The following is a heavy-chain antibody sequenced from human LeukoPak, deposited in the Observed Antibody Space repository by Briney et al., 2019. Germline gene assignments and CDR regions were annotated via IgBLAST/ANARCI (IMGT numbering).Heavy chain of an antibody. V-gene: IGHV4-34*01. Sequence: ASETLSLTCAVYGGSFSGYYWSWIRQPPGKGLEWIGEINHSGSTNYNPSLKSRVTISVDTSKNQFSLKLSSVTAADTAVYYCARGSPYYDYVWGSYRLNYFDCWGQGTLVTVSS. CDR1: GGSFSGYY. CDR3: ARGSPYYDYVWGSYRLNYFDC. J-gene: IGHJ4*02. CDR2: INHSGST. D-gene: IGHD3-16*02.